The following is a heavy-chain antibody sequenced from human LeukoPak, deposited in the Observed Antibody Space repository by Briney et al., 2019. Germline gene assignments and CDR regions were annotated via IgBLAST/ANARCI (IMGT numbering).Heavy chain of an antibody. J-gene: IGHJ5*02. V-gene: IGHV4-31*03. CDR3: VRDYYGSGSFWFDP. CDR1: GGSISSGGYY. Sequence: SETLSHTCTVSGGSISSGGYYWSWIRQHPGKGLEWIGYIYYSGSTYYNPSLKSRVTISVDTSKNQFSLKLSSVTAADTAVYYCVRDYYGSGSFWFDPWGQGTLVTVSS. D-gene: IGHD3-10*01. CDR2: IYYSGST.